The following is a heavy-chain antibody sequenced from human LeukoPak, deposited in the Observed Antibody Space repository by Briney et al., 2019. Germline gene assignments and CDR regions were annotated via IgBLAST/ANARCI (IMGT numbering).Heavy chain of an antibody. CDR3: ARDVGSGSPRGHWFDP. D-gene: IGHD6-19*01. CDR2: ISHTGNT. Sequence: SESLSLTCSVSGYSISSSSWTWVRQPPGQGLQWMGYISHTGNTYYTPSLKSRVTIPVATSQKQFSPRLTSMTAADTAVYYGARDVGSGSPRGHWFDPWGQGKLVVVSS. J-gene: IGHJ5*02. V-gene: IGHV4-59*01. CDR1: GYSISSSS.